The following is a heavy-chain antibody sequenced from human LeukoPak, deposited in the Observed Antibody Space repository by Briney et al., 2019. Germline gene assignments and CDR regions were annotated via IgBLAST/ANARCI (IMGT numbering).Heavy chain of an antibody. D-gene: IGHD1-26*01. CDR3: ARGQGATVPQVGKNWFDP. V-gene: IGHV4-59*12. CDR2: IYYSGST. Sequence: SETLSLTCTVSGGSISSYYWSWIRQPPGKGLEWIGYIYYSGSTNYNPSLKSRVTISVDTSKNQFSLKLISVTVADTAIYYCARGQGATVPQVGKNWFDPWGQGTRVTVSS. CDR1: GGSISSYY. J-gene: IGHJ5*02.